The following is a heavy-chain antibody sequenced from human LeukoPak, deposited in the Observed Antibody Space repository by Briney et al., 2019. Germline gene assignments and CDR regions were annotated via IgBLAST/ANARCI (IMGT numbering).Heavy chain of an antibody. Sequence: PSETLSLTCAVYGGSFSGYYWSWIRQPPGKGLEWIGSIYYSGSTYYNPSLKSRVTISVDTSKNQFSLKLSSVTAADTAVYYCARRTKWLPWYWGQGTLVTVSS. CDR2: IYYSGST. V-gene: IGHV4-34*01. D-gene: IGHD6-19*01. J-gene: IGHJ4*02. CDR3: ARRTKWLPWY. CDR1: GGSFSGYY.